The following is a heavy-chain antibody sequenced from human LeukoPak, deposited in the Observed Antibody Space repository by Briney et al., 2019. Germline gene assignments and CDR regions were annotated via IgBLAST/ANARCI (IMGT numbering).Heavy chain of an antibody. V-gene: IGHV3-30*18. Sequence: GGSLRLSCAASGFIFNSYGMHWVRQAPGKGLEWVAVISYDGGNISYTDSVKGRFTISRDNSKNTLYLQMNSLRAEDTAVYYCAKRGYCRGGTCFSHDAFDIWGQGTMVTVSS. D-gene: IGHD2-15*01. CDR1: GFIFNSYG. CDR2: ISYDGGNI. J-gene: IGHJ3*02. CDR3: AKRGYCRGGTCFSHDAFDI.